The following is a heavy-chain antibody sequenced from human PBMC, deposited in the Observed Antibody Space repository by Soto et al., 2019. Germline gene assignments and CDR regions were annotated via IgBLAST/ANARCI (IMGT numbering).Heavy chain of an antibody. V-gene: IGHV3-48*02. CDR3: ARDLSH. Sequence: DVPLVQSGGGLVQPGGSLRRSCAASGFSFSSYAMHWDRQAPGKALEWISYINSASTTTFHADSVKGRFTDSRANAKNSLYLQMSLLTHENTAVYYCARDLSHWGQGTVVSVSS. CDR1: GFSFSSYA. CDR2: INSASTTT. J-gene: IGHJ4*02.